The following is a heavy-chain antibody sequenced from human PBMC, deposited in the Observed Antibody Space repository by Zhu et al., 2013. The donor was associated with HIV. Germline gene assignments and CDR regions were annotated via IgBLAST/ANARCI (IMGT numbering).Heavy chain of an antibody. Sequence: QVQLVQSGAEVKKPGSSVKVSCKASGGTFSSYAISWVRQAPGQGLEWMGGIIPIFGTANYAQKFQGRVTITADKSTSTAYMELSSLRSEDTAVYYCAREGLYCSSTSCYTTHFDYWGQGTLVTVSS. J-gene: IGHJ4*02. CDR3: AREGLYCSSTSCYTTHFDY. D-gene: IGHD2-2*02. CDR1: GGTFSSYA. CDR2: IIPIFGTA. V-gene: IGHV1-69*06.